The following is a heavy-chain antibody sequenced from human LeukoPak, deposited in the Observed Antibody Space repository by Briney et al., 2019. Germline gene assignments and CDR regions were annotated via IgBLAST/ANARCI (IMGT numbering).Heavy chain of an antibody. CDR1: GFTFSSYA. J-gene: IGHJ4*02. D-gene: IGHD1-26*01. Sequence: GGSLRLSCAASGFTFSSYAMSWVRQAPGKGLEWVSAISGSGGSTYYADSVKGRFTISRDNSKNTLYLQMNSLRAEDTAVYYCANRVGATQTYFDYWGQGTLVTVSS. V-gene: IGHV3-23*01. CDR3: ANRVGATQTYFDY. CDR2: ISGSGGST.